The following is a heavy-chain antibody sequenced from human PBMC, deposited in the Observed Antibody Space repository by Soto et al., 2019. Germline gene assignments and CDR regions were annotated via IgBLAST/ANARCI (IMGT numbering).Heavy chain of an antibody. V-gene: IGHV1-3*05. CDR3: ARGRPLAAGY. J-gene: IGHJ4*02. Sequence: QVQLVQSGAEEKKPGASVKVSCKASGYTFTSYAMHWVRQAPGQRLEWMGWINAGNGNTKYSQKCXGXVXITXDTSASTAYMELSSLRSEDTAVYYCARGRPLAAGYWGQGTLVTVSS. CDR1: GYTFTSYA. CDR2: INAGNGNT.